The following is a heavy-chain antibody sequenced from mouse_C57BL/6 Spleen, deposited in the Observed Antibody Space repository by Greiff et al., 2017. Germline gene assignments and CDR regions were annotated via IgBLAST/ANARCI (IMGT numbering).Heavy chain of an antibody. CDR1: GYTFTSYW. V-gene: IGHV1-69*01. CDR2: IDPSDSYT. CDR3: ARYNYDYDGFAY. D-gene: IGHD2-4*01. Sequence: QVQLQQSGAELVMPGASVKLSCKASGYTFTSYWMHWVKQRPGQGLEWIGEIDPSDSYTNYNQKFKGKSTLTVDKSSSTAYMQLSSLTSEDSAVYYCARYNYDYDGFAYWGQGTLVTVSA. J-gene: IGHJ3*01.